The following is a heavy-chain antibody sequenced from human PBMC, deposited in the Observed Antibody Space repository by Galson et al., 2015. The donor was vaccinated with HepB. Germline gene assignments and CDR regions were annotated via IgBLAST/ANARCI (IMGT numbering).Heavy chain of an antibody. Sequence: SLRLSCAASGFNVGSSYMSWVRQAPGKGLEWVSVIYAGGVTYYADSVQGRFTISRDNSKNTLYLQMNTLRAEDTAVYYCTRGDHSGYCTTTPCYQWGQGTLVAVSS. CDR1: GFNVGSSY. V-gene: IGHV3-53*01. D-gene: IGHD2-2*01. J-gene: IGHJ1*01. CDR3: TRGDHSGYCTTTPCYQ. CDR2: IYAGGVT.